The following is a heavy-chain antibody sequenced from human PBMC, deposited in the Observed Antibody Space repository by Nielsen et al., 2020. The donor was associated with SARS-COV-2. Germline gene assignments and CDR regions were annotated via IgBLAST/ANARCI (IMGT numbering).Heavy chain of an antibody. J-gene: IGHJ6*02. CDR1: GGSISSGDYY. CDR3: ARGLGGYDSSYYYYYGMDV. CDR2: IYYSGST. Sequence: SETLSLTCTVSGGSISSGDYYWNWVRQPPGKGLEWIGHIYYSGSTYYNPSLKSRVTISEDTSKNQFSLKLSSVTAADTAVYYCARGLGGYDSSYYYYYGMDVWGQGTTVTVSS. D-gene: IGHD5-12*01. V-gene: IGHV4-30-4*01.